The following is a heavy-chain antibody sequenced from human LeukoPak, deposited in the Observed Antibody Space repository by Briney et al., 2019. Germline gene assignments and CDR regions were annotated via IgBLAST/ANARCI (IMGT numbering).Heavy chain of an antibody. Sequence: GGSLRLSCAASGFTFSNAWMSWVRQAPGKGLEWVSAISGSGGSTYYADSVKGRFTISRDNSKNTLYLQMNGLRAEDTAVYYCAKLHDRKRLRHAFDIWGQGTMVTVSS. D-gene: IGHD3-16*01. V-gene: IGHV3-23*01. CDR1: GFTFSNAW. CDR3: AKLHDRKRLRHAFDI. CDR2: ISGSGGST. J-gene: IGHJ3*02.